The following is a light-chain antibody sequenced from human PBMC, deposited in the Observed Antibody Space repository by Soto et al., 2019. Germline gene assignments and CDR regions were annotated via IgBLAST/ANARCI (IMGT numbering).Light chain of an antibody. V-gene: IGKV1-13*02. CDR3: QQFNIYPIT. J-gene: IGKJ5*01. CDR1: QDIRGA. CDR2: DVS. Sequence: AIQVTQSPSSLSASVGDRVTITCRASQDIRGALAWYQQKPGKAPKLLIYDVSTVQSGVPSRFSGRSSGTEFTLTITSLQPEDFATYYGQQFNIYPITFGQGTRLDI.